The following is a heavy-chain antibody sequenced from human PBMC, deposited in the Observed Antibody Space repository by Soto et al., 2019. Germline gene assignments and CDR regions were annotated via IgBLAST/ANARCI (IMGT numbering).Heavy chain of an antibody. D-gene: IGHD5-18*01. J-gene: IGHJ5*02. CDR3: ARELWLRGWFDP. Sequence: SATLDITRAVSGGSFSGYYWSWIRQPPGKGLEWIGEINHSGGTNYNPSLKSRVNISEDTSKNQLSLRLSSVTAADTAVYYCARELWLRGWFDPWGQGTLVTVSS. V-gene: IGHV4-34*01. CDR1: GGSFSGYY. CDR2: INHSGGT.